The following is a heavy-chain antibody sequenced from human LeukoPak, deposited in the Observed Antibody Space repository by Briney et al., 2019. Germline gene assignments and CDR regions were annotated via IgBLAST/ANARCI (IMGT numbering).Heavy chain of an antibody. Sequence: PSETLSLTCAVYGGSFSGYYWSWIRQPPGKGLEWVGRIQSKTDGGKTDYAAPVKGRFTISRDDSKNTLYLQMNSLETEDTAIYYCTTGIRGDWGQGTLVTVSS. V-gene: IGHV3-15*07. CDR1: GGSFSGYY. D-gene: IGHD3-3*02. CDR3: TTGIRGD. J-gene: IGHJ4*02. CDR2: IQSKTDGGKT.